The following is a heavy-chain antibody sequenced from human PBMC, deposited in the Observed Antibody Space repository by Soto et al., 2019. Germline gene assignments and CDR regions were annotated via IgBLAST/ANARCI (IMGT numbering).Heavy chain of an antibody. CDR2: VSIGGST. V-gene: IGHV3-23*01. J-gene: IGHJ4*02. D-gene: IGHD2-15*01. CDR3: AKRRGAGGHFDY. Sequence: GWSLRLSCAASGFTASSYAMGGVRQGPGKGLEWVAVVSIGGSTHYADSVRGRFTISRDNSKNTLSLQMNSLTAEDTAVYFCAKRRGAGGHFDYWGQGALVTVSS. CDR1: GFTASSYA.